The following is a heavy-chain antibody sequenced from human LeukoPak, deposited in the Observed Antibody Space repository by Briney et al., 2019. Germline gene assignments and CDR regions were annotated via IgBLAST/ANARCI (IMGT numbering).Heavy chain of an antibody. V-gene: IGHV3-7*01. D-gene: IGHD3-10*01. CDR3: AREGILLWFGELFYYFDY. CDR2: INQDGSEK. Sequence: GVSLGLFCASSGFTFSSYWMIWVRQAPGKGLEEVANINQDGSEKYYVDSVKGRFTISRDNVKNSLYLQMNSLRAEDTAVYYCAREGILLWFGELFYYFDYWGQGTLVTVSS. CDR1: GFTFSSYW. J-gene: IGHJ4*02.